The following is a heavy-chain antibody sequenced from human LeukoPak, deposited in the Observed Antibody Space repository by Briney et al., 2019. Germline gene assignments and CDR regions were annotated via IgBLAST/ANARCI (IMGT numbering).Heavy chain of an antibody. CDR2: INPNSGGT. CDR3: ARARRYDSSGYLTQYYYYYYMDV. Sequence: ASVKVSCKASGYTLTSYGISWVRQAPGQGLEWMGWINPNSGGTNYAQKFQGRVTMTRDTSISTAYMELSRLRSDDTAVYYCARARRYDSSGYLTQYYYYYYMDVWGKGTTVTVSS. CDR1: GYTLTSYG. V-gene: IGHV1-2*02. J-gene: IGHJ6*03. D-gene: IGHD3-22*01.